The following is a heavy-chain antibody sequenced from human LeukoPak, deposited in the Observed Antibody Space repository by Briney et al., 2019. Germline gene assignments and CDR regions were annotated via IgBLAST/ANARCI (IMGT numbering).Heavy chain of an antibody. CDR1: GYSFTSYW. CDR3: ARHGGYYDSSGYHPPGDY. CDR2: IYPGDSDT. Sequence: GESLKISCKGSGYSFTSYWIGWVRQMPGKGLEWMGIIYPGDSDTRYSPSFQGQVTISADKSISTAYLQWSSLKASDTAMYYCARHGGYYDSSGYHPPGDYWGQGTLVTVSS. J-gene: IGHJ4*02. V-gene: IGHV5-51*01. D-gene: IGHD3-22*01.